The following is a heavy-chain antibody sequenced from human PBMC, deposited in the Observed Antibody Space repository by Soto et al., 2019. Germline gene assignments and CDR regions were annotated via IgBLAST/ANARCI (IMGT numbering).Heavy chain of an antibody. J-gene: IGHJ4*02. CDR3: ARRVNDYGDYGHYFDY. CDR2: IYHSGST. D-gene: IGHD4-17*01. Sequence: SETLSLTCTVSGGSISNHYWSWIRQPPGKGLEWIGNIYHSGSTNYNPSLKSRISISIDTSENQLSLKLSSVTAADTAVYYCARRVNDYGDYGHYFDYWGQGALVTVSS. V-gene: IGHV4-59*11. CDR1: GGSISNHY.